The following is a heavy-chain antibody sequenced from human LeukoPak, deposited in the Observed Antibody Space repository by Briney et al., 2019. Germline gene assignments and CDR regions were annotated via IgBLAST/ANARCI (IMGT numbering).Heavy chain of an antibody. V-gene: IGHV4-34*01. J-gene: IGHJ4*02. CDR2: INHSGST. CDR1: GGSFSGYY. CDR3: ARQSISGSSLSYFDY. D-gene: IGHD3-22*01. Sequence: SETLSLTCAVYGGSFSGYYWSWIRQPPGKGLEWIGEINHSGSTNYNPSLKSRVTISVDTSKNQFSLKLSSVTAADTAVYYCARQSISGSSLSYFDYWGQGTLVNVPS.